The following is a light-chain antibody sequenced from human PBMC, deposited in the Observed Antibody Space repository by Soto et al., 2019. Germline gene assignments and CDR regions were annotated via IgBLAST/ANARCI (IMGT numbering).Light chain of an antibody. V-gene: IGKV1-39*01. CDR3: HQSYPSPAT. J-gene: IGKJ3*01. CDR2: GAS. CDR1: QSVSVY. Sequence: DDQMTQSPSSLSASVGDRVIITCRASQSVSVYVNWYHQKPGKAPKLLIYGASSLQSGVPSRFSGSCSGTKFTVTTISLQPEDLATYYCHQSYPSPATFGPVTKVDV.